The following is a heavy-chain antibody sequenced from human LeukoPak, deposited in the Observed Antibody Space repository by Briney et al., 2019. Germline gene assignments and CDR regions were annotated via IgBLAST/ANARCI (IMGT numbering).Heavy chain of an antibody. V-gene: IGHV4-34*03. CDR3: RSLVVVTSTPLGAFDI. CDR1: GGSFSGYY. D-gene: IGHD2-21*02. Sequence: SETLSLTCAVYGGSFSGYYWSWIRQPPGKGLEWIGEINHSGSTNYNPSLKSRVTISVDTSKNQFSLKLSSVTAADTAVYYCRSLVVVTSTPLGAFDIWGQGTMVTVSS. CDR2: INHSGST. J-gene: IGHJ3*02.